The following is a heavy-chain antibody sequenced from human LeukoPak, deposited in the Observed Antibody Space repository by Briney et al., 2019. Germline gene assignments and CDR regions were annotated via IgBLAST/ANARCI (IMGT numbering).Heavy chain of an antibody. CDR3: ARIRGYNYGFFDY. CDR2: NDSDRSST. J-gene: IGHJ4*02. Sequence: GGSLRLSCAASGFSLSSHWMHWVRQVPGKGLVWVSRNDSDRSSTSYADSVKGRFTISRDNTKNTLYLEMNSLRAEDTALYYCARIRGYNYGFFDYWSQGTLVTVSS. V-gene: IGHV3-74*01. D-gene: IGHD5-18*01. CDR1: GFSLSSHW.